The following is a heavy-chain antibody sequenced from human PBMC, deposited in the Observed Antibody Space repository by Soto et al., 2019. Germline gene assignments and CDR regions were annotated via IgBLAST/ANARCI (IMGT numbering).Heavy chain of an antibody. CDR1: GFTFSSYA. CDR2: ISGSGGST. V-gene: IGHV3-23*01. Sequence: EVQLLESGGGLVQPGGSLRLSCAASGFTFSSYAMSWVRQAPGKGLEWVSAISGSGGSTYYADSVKGRFTISRDNSKKTQNLEMNSQRAEDTAVYYCAKDQGGWFDPWGQGTLVRVST. CDR3: AKDQGGWFDP. D-gene: IGHD1-26*01. J-gene: IGHJ5*02.